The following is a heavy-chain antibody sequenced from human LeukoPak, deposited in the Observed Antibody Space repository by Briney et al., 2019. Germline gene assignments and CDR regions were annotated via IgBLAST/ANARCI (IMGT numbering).Heavy chain of an antibody. Sequence: PSETLSLTCTVSGGSISSYYWSWIRQPPGKGLEWIGYIYYSGSTNYNPSLKSRVTISVDTSKNQFSLKLSSVTAADTAVYYCARDHRVSNSSSWYWYYYYYGMDVWGQGTTVTVSS. CDR2: IYYSGST. J-gene: IGHJ6*02. CDR1: GGSISSYY. CDR3: ARDHRVSNSSSWYWYYYYYGMDV. D-gene: IGHD6-13*01. V-gene: IGHV4-59*01.